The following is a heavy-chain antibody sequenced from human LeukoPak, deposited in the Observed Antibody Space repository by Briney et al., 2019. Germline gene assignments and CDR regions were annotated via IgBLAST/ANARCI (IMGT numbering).Heavy chain of an antibody. Sequence: PSETLSLTCAVYGGSFSGYYWSWLRQPPGKGLEWIGEINHSGSTNYNPSLKSRVTISVDTSKNQFSLKLSSVTAADTAVYYCARGGGIVVVPAALRWFDPWGQGTLVTVSS. CDR1: GGSFSGYY. D-gene: IGHD2-2*01. CDR3: ARGGGIVVVPAALRWFDP. V-gene: IGHV4-34*01. J-gene: IGHJ5*02. CDR2: INHSGST.